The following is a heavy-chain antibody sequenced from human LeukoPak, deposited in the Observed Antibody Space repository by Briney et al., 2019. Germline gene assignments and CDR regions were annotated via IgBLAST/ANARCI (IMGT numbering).Heavy chain of an antibody. CDR2: IKQDGSEK. Sequence: PGGSLRLSCVASGFTFSSRDWMTWVRQAPGKGLEWVANIKQDGSEKNYMDSVKGRFTISRDNAKNSVDLQMNSLTAEDTAVYYCVRASHPRGWFDPWGQGTLVTVSS. J-gene: IGHJ5*02. D-gene: IGHD5-24*01. V-gene: IGHV3-7*04. CDR1: GFTFSSRDW. CDR3: VRASHPRGWFDP.